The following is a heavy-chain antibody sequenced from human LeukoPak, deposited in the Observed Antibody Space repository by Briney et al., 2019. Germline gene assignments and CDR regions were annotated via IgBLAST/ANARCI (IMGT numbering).Heavy chain of an antibody. CDR3: ARGDDYGDYWGLY. CDR2: ISTYNGNT. CDR1: GYTFTKYG. V-gene: IGHV1-18*01. D-gene: IGHD4-17*01. J-gene: IGHJ4*02. Sequence: ASVKVSCKASGYTFTKYGITWVRQAPGQGLEWMGWISTYNGNTNYAQKLQGRVTMTTDTSTSTAYMELRSLVSDDAAVYYCARGDDYGDYWGLYWGQGTLVTVSS.